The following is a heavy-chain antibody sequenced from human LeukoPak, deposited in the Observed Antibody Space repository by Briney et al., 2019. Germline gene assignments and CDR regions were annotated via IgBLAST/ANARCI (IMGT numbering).Heavy chain of an antibody. CDR1: GLTLRSYG. CDR2: ISHDGSNK. CDR3: ANDYSNYYSYAMDV. J-gene: IGHJ6*02. Sequence: GGSLRLTCAAYGLTLRSYGMHWVRQAPGKGLDWMAVISHDGSNKDYSDSVKGRFTISRDNSRNTLYLQMNSLRAEDTAVYYCANDYSNYYSYAMDVWGQGTTVTVSS. V-gene: IGHV3-30*18. D-gene: IGHD4-11*01.